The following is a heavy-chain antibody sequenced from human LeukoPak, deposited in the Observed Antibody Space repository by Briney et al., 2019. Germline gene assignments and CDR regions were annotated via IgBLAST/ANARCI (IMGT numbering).Heavy chain of an antibody. V-gene: IGHV3-23*01. CDR3: AKMSSMIVVVIQNFDY. Sequence: GGSLRLSCAASGFTFSSYAMSWVRQAPGKGLEWVSAISGSGGSTYYADSVKGRFTISRDNSKSTLYLQMNSLRAEDTAVYYCAKMSSMIVVVIQNFDYWGQGTLVTVSS. CDR1: GFTFSSYA. CDR2: ISGSGGST. J-gene: IGHJ4*02. D-gene: IGHD3-22*01.